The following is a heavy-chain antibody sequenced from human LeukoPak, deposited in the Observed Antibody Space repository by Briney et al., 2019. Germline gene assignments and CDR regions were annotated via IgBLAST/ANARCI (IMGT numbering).Heavy chain of an antibody. V-gene: IGHV1-2*02. D-gene: IGHD1-1*01. CDR3: ARDSARRNCERGLFDY. CDR1: GYTFTAYY. Sequence: VSVKVSCNASGYTFTAYYIHCMRRTPAQGLEWRGWINPNTGGITYAQKFQGRVSLTRDTTISTTYMKLSRLRSDDTAVYYCARDSARRNCERGLFDYWGQGTLVTVSS. CDR2: INPNTGGI. J-gene: IGHJ4*02.